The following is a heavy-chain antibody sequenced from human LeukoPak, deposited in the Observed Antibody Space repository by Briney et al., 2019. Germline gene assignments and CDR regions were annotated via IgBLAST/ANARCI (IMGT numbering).Heavy chain of an antibody. Sequence: GSLRLSCAASGFTVSRYWMSWVRQAPGKGLEWVACIHENGGTEYYVDSVKGRFAISRDNTKNSLYLQMSSLTVEDTAVYYCARDLSSRDAYWGQGTLVTVSS. D-gene: IGHD6-13*01. CDR3: ARDLSSRDAY. V-gene: IGHV3-7*03. CDR1: GFTVSRYW. CDR2: IHENGGTE. J-gene: IGHJ4*02.